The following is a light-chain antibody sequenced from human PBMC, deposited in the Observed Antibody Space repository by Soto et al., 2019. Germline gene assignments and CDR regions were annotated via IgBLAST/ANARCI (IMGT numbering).Light chain of an antibody. Sequence: DIQMTQSPSSRSASVGDRVIITCRASQTIISHLNWYQQKPGKDPNLLVNAASSLHSGVPSRCSGTRAATDFTLTIISLQAEDVVTDYCQQLSSHPITFGQGTRLEIK. CDR3: QQLSSHPIT. V-gene: IGKV1-39*01. CDR1: QTIISH. CDR2: AAS. J-gene: IGKJ5*01.